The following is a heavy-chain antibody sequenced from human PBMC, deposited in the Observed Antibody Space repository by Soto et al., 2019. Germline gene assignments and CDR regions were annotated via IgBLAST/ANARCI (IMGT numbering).Heavy chain of an antibody. CDR1: GFTFSSYA. Sequence: QVQLVESGGGVVQPGRSLRLSCAASGFTFSSYAMHWVRQAPGKGLEGVAVISYDGSNKYYADSVKGRFTISRDNSKNTLYLQMNSLRAEDTAVYYCARVVAVAAYYWGQGTLVTVSS. V-gene: IGHV3-30-3*01. CDR3: ARVVAVAAYY. CDR2: ISYDGSNK. J-gene: IGHJ4*02. D-gene: IGHD6-19*01.